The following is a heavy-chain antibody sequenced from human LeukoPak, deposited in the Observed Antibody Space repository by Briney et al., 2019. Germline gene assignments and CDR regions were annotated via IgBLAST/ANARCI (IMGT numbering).Heavy chain of an antibody. D-gene: IGHD3-22*01. CDR1: GFTFARYS. CDR2: IRSSSSNI. V-gene: IGHV3-21*01. Sequence: GGSLRLSCAASGFTFARYSMNWVRPAPRKGLEWGSSIRSSSSNIYYADSVTGRFTISRDNAKNSLYLQMNRLRADDTAVYYCVRAVEYYYDSSGYAVDYWGQGTLVTVSS. CDR3: VRAVEYYYDSSGYAVDY. J-gene: IGHJ4*02.